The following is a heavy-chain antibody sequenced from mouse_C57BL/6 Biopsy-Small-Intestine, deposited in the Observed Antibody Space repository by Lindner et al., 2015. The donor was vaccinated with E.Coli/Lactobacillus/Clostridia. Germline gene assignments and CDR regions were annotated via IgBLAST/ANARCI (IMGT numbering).Heavy chain of an antibody. CDR2: IDPETGGT. CDR3: TRTRTSLFAY. CDR1: GYTFTDYE. V-gene: IGHV1-15*01. Sequence: VQLQESGAELVRPGASVTLSCKASGYTFTDYEMHWVKQTPVHGLEWIGAIDPETGGTAYTQKFKDKAILTADKSSSTAYMELRSLTSEDSAVYYCTRTRTSLFAYWGQGTLVTVSA. J-gene: IGHJ3*01.